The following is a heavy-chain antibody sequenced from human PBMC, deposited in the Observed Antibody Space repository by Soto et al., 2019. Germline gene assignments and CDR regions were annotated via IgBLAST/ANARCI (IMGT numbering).Heavy chain of an antibody. D-gene: IGHD3-22*01. CDR3: ARAGNYDSSGYYSGY. J-gene: IGHJ4*02. CDR1: GDTFTSYA. V-gene: IGHV1-3*01. Sequence: GASVKVSCKASGDTFTSYAIHWVRQAPGQRLEWMGWINAGNGNTKYSQKFQGRVTITRDTSASTAYMELSSLRSEDTAVYYCARAGNYDSSGYYSGYWGQGTLVTVSS. CDR2: INAGNGNT.